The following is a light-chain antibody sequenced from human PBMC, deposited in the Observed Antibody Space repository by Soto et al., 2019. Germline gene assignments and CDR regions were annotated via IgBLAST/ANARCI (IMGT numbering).Light chain of an antibody. CDR3: QQYNSWPPIT. V-gene: IGKV3D-15*01. CDR1: QSVSSSY. J-gene: IGKJ1*01. Sequence: EIVMTQSPATLSVSPGERATLSCRASQSVSSSYLAWYQQKPGQAPRLLIYGTSSRATGIPDRFSGGGSGTEFTLTISSLQSEDFVVYYCQQYNSWPPITFGQGTKVDIK. CDR2: GTS.